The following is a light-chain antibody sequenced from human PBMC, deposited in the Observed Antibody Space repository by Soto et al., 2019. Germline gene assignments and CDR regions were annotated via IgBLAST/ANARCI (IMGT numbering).Light chain of an antibody. Sequence: EIVMTQSPATLSVSPGERATFSCRASQSVSSNLAWYQQKPGQAPRLLIYGASIRATGVPSRFIGSGSGTDFSLTISSLQPEDFATYYCQQSYSFPRTFGRGTKVDI. CDR3: QQSYSFPRT. CDR2: GAS. J-gene: IGKJ1*01. CDR1: QSVSSN. V-gene: IGKV3-15*01.